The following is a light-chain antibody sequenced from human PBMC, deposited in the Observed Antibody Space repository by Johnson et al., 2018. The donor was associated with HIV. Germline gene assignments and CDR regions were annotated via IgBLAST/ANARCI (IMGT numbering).Light chain of an antibody. CDR1: SSNIGSNF. Sequence: QSVLTQPPSVSAAPGQTVTISFSGSSSNIGSNFVSWYQQLPGTAPQVLIYENNKRPSGIPARFSGSKSGTSATLGITGLQTGDEADYYCGTWDSSLSSVFGTGTKVTVL. V-gene: IGLV1-51*02. J-gene: IGLJ1*01. CDR2: ENN. CDR3: GTWDSSLSSV.